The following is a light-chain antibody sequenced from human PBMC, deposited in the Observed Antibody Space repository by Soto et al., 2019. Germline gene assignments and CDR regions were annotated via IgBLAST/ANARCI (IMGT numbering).Light chain of an antibody. CDR1: QSVSSNY. J-gene: IGKJ3*01. CDR3: QQYGSSPLFT. CDR2: GAS. V-gene: IGKV3-20*01. Sequence: EIVLTQSPGTLSLSPGERATLSCRASQSVSSNYFAWYQQKPGQAPRLLIFGASSRATGIPDRFSGSGSGTDLTLSISRLEPEDLAVYYCQQYGSSPLFTFGPGTKVEIK.